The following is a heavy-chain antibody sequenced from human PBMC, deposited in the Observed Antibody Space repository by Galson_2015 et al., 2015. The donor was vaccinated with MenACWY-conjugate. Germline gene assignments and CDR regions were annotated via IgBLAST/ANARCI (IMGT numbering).Heavy chain of an antibody. CDR1: GFTFNKFD. V-gene: IGHV3-15*01. CDR3: TTHKPDSWGGLLFHFYMDV. J-gene: IGHJ6*03. D-gene: IGHD2-21*01. Sequence: SLRLSCAASGFTFNKFDMAWVRQAPGKGLEWVGRIKSQTDGGKTDYAAPVKGRFTISRDDSKNTLYLQMNSLKIEDTAVYYCTTHKPDSWGGLLFHFYMDVWDKGTTVTVSS. CDR2: IKSQTDGGKT.